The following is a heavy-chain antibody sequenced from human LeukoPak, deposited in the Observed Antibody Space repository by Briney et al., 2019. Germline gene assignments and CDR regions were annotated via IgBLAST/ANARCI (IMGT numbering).Heavy chain of an antibody. CDR3: ARDDIVVVPAASRAKLNYYYYYGTDV. V-gene: IGHV1-2*02. CDR2: INPNSGGT. D-gene: IGHD2-2*01. CDR1: GYTFTGYY. J-gene: IGHJ6*02. Sequence: ASVKVSCKASGYTFTGYYMHWVRQAPGQGLEWMGWINPNSGGTNYAQKFQGRVTMTRDTSISTAYMELSRLRSDDTAVYYCARDDIVVVPAASRAKLNYYYYYGTDVWGQGTTVTVSS.